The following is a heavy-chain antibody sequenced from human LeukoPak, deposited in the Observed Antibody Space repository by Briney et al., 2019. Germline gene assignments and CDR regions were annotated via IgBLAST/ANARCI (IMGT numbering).Heavy chain of an antibody. CDR2: IIPIFGTA. CDR3: ARALEKFGSGSYYRFNY. CDR1: GGTFSSYA. D-gene: IGHD3-10*01. Sequence: ASVKVSCKASGGTFSSYAISWVRQAPGQGLEWMGGIIPIFGTANYAQKFQGRVTMTRDTSISTAYMELSSLRSEDTAVYYCARALEKFGSGSYYRFNYWGQGTLVTVSS. V-gene: IGHV1-69*05. J-gene: IGHJ4*02.